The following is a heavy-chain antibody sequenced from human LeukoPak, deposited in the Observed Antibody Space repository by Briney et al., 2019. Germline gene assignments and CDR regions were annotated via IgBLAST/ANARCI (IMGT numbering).Heavy chain of an antibody. CDR2: INTDGGDT. CDR3: ARDEKIVGASGQDY. D-gene: IGHD1-26*01. CDR1: GFTFGSYW. J-gene: IGHJ4*02. V-gene: IGHV3-74*01. Sequence: GGSLRLSCAASGFTFGSYWMHWVRQAPGKGLEWVSRINTDGGDTIYADSVKGRFTISRDNAKNTLFLQMNSLRAEDTAVYYCARDEKIVGASGQDYWGQGTLVTVSS.